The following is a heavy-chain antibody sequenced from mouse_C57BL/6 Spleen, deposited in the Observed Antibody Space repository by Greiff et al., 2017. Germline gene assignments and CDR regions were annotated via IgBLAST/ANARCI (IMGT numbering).Heavy chain of an antibody. CDR2: IYPRDGST. D-gene: IGHD1-1*01. V-gene: IGHV1-85*01. J-gene: IGHJ2*01. CDR1: GYTFTSYD. CDR3: AKGDYYDTPYYFDY. Sequence: VQLHQSGPELVKPGASVKLSCKASGYTFTSYDINWVKQRPGQGLEWIGWIYPRDGSTKYNEKFKGKATLTVDTSASTAYMGLHSLTSEDSAVYFCAKGDYYDTPYYFDYWGQGTTLTVSS.